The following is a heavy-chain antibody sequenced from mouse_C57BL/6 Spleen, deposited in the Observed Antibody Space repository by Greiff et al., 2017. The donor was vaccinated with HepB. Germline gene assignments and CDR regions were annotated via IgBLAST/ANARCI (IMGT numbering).Heavy chain of an antibody. D-gene: IGHD2-2*01. Sequence: QVQLKQPGAELVKPGASVKLSCKASGYTFTSYWMHWVKQRPGQGLEWIGMIHPNSGSTNYNEKFKSKATLTVDKSSSTAYMQLSSLTSEDSAVYNCAGMVTTKGFAYWGQGTLVTVSA. J-gene: IGHJ3*01. V-gene: IGHV1-64*01. CDR3: AGMVTTKGFAY. CDR1: GYTFTSYW. CDR2: IHPNSGST.